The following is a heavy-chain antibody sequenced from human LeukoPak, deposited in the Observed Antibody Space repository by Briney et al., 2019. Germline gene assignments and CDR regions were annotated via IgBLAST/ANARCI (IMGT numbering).Heavy chain of an antibody. CDR1: GFTVRNNH. J-gene: IGHJ4*02. CDR3: AKSGALKWAY. Sequence: GGSLRLSCVASGFTVRNNHMSWVRQAPGKGLEWVAVISYDGSNKYYADSVKGRFTISRDNSKNTLYLQMNSLRAEDTAVYYCAKSGALKWAYWGQGTLVTVSS. D-gene: IGHD2-8*01. CDR2: ISYDGSNK. V-gene: IGHV3-30*18.